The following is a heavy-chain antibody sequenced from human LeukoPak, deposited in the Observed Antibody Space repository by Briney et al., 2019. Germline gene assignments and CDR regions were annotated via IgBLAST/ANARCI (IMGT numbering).Heavy chain of an antibody. V-gene: IGHV1-2*02. CDR1: GYTFTGYY. J-gene: IGHJ3*02. CDR3: ARGPSHGAFDI. CDR2: INPNSGGT. Sequence: GASVKVSCQASGYTFTGYYMHWLRQAPGQGLEWMGWINPNSGGTNYAQKFQGRVTMTRDTSVSTAHMELSSLRSDDTAVYYCARGPSHGAFDIWGQGTMVTVSS.